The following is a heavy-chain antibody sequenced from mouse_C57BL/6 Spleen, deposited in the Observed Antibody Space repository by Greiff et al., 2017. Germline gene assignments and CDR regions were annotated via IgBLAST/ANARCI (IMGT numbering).Heavy chain of an antibody. D-gene: IGHD2-3*01. J-gene: IGHJ4*01. Sequence: VQLQQSGPGLVAPSQSLSITCTVSGFSLTSYGVDWVRQSPGKGLEWLGVIWGVGSTNYNSALKSRLSISKDNSKSQVSLKMNSLQTDDTAMYYCARSLYDGYYVRNAMDYWGQGTSVTVSS. CDR1: GFSLTSYG. CDR2: IWGVGST. CDR3: ARSLYDGYYVRNAMDY. V-gene: IGHV2-6*01.